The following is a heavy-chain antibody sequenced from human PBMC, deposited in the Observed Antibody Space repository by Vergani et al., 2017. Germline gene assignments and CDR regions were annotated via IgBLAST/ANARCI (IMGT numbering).Heavy chain of an antibody. CDR1: GFTFSSYW. CDR2: IKQDGSEQ. V-gene: IGHV3-7*01. D-gene: IGHD3-16*01. J-gene: IGHJ6*03. CDR3: ARDLRGSYYYYYMDV. Sequence: EVQLVESGGGLVQPGGSLRLSCAASGFTFSSYWMSWVRQAPGKGLEWVANIKQDGSEQYYVDSVKGRFTISRDNAKNSLYLQMNSLRAEDTAVYYCARDLRGSYYYYYMDVWGKGTTVTVSS.